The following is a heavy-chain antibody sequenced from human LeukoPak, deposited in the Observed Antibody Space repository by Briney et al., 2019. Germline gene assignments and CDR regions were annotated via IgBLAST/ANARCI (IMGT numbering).Heavy chain of an antibody. CDR1: GFTFSSYY. Sequence: PGGSPRLSCAASGFTFSSYYMHWVRQAPGKGLEYVSAISPSGESTYYTNSVKGRFTISRDNSKNTLFLQMGSLTTEDMAVYYCARDHLREGATGASEIWGQGTMVTVSS. CDR3: ARDHLREGATGASEI. CDR2: ISPSGEST. D-gene: IGHD1-26*01. J-gene: IGHJ3*02. V-gene: IGHV3-64*01.